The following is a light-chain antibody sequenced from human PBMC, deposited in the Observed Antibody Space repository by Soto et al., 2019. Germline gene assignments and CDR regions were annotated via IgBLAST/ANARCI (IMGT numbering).Light chain of an antibody. V-gene: IGKV2-28*01. CDR1: QSLLHSNGYTY. CDR2: LGS. CDR3: MQALQTPYT. Sequence: DIVMTQSPLSLPVTPGEPASISCSSSQSLLHSNGYTYLDWYLQKPGQSPQVLIYLGSNRASGVPDRFSGRGSGTDFTLKISRVEAVDVGVYYCMQALQTPYTFGQGTKLEIK. J-gene: IGKJ2*01.